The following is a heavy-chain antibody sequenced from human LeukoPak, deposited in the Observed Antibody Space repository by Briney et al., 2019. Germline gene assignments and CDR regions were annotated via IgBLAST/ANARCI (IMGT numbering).Heavy chain of an antibody. Sequence: SETLSLTCTVSGASVSGKFWSWIRHSPGNGLEWIGLIYYSGSAKFNPSLKSRVAMSVDPSNNQFSLSLNSVTTTDTAVYFCVGGGDWLPEYWGHGTQVIVSS. V-gene: IGHV4-59*02. CDR3: VGGGDWLPEY. CDR2: IYYSGSA. D-gene: IGHD3/OR15-3a*01. CDR1: GASVSGKF. J-gene: IGHJ4*01.